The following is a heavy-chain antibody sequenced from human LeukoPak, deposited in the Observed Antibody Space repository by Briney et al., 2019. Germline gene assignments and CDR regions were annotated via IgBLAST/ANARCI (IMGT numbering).Heavy chain of an antibody. J-gene: IGHJ4*02. V-gene: IGHV3-30*18. CDR1: GFTFSSYG. D-gene: IGHD6-13*01. CDR3: AKGDSSSWYRVDY. Sequence: GGSLRLSCAASGFTFSSYGMHWVRQAPGKGLEWVAVISYDGSHKYHADSIKGRFTISRDNSKNTLYLQMSSLREEDTAFYYCAKGDSSSWYRVDYWGQGTLVTVSS. CDR2: ISYDGSHK.